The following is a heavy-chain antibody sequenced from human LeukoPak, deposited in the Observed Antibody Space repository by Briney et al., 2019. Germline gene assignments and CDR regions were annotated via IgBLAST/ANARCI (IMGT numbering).Heavy chain of an antibody. CDR3: ARGNYGPDY. CDR2: ILGDGVTT. V-gene: IGHV3-74*01. CDR1: GFTLSNYW. Sequence: GGSLRLSSAASGFTLSNYWMNWVRQVPGKGLVWVSRILGDGVTTNYADSVKGRFTISRDNAKNTLYLQMNSLRAEDTAVYYCARGNYGPDYWGQGTLVTVSS. J-gene: IGHJ4*02. D-gene: IGHD3-16*01.